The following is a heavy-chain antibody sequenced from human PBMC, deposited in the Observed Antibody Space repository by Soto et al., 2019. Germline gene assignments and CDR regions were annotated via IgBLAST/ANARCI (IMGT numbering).Heavy chain of an antibody. Sequence: QITLKESGPTVVKPTQTLTLTFAFSGFSLSSDGVGVGWHRQPTSKAPEWLALIYWDDDTRYSPSLKSRLTITKDPSKNPVVLTLTNMDPVDTATYYYAHSSLHYKKWFDPWGKGTLVTVS. D-gene: IGHD4-4*01. CDR1: GFSLSSDGVG. V-gene: IGHV2-5*02. J-gene: IGHJ5*02. CDR2: IYWDDDT. CDR3: AHSSLHYKKWFDP.